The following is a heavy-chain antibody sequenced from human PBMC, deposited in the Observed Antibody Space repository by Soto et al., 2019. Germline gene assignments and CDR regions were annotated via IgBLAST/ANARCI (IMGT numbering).Heavy chain of an antibody. CDR3: ARHVRREDVRSVDGYYYYGMDV. CDR1: GGSISSSSYY. J-gene: IGHJ6*02. V-gene: IGHV4-39*01. D-gene: IGHD6-19*01. CDR2: IYYSGST. Sequence: PSETLSLTCTVSGGSISSSSYYWGWIRQPPGKGLEWIGSIYYSGSTYYNPSLKSRVTISVDTSKNQFSLKLSSATAADTAVYYCARHVRREDVRSVDGYYYYGMDVWGQGTTVTVSS.